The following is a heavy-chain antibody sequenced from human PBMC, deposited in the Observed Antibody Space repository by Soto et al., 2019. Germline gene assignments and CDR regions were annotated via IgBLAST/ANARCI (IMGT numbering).Heavy chain of an antibody. J-gene: IGHJ4*02. CDR1: GFTFSDYY. CDR3: ARDHHRYSGYDYVDY. Sequence: QVQLVESGGGLVKPGGSLRLSCAASGFTFSDYYMSWIRQAPGKGLEWVSYISSSSSYTNYADSVKGRFTISRDNAKNSLYLQMNSLRAEDTAVYYCARDHHRYSGYDYVDYWGQGPVVTVSS. V-gene: IGHV3-11*05. CDR2: ISSSSSYT. D-gene: IGHD5-12*01.